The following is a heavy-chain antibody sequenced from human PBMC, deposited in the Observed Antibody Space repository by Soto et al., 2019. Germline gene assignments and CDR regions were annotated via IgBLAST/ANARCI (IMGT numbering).Heavy chain of an antibody. J-gene: IGHJ4*02. D-gene: IGHD6-19*01. CDR2: ISYDGSNK. CDR3: ARDKREQWLSTFDY. V-gene: IGHV3-30-3*01. Sequence: QVQLVESGGGVVQPGRSLRLSCAASGFTFSSYAMHWVRQAPGKGLEWVAVISYDGSNKYYADSVKGRFTISRDNSKNTLYLQMNNLRAEDTAVYYCARDKREQWLSTFDYWGQGTLVTVSS. CDR1: GFTFSSYA.